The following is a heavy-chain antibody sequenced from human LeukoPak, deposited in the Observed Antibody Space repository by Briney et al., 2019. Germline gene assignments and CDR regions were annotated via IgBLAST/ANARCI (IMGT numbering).Heavy chain of an antibody. V-gene: IGHV4-59*08. CDR2: FYYIGST. CDR1: GDSISRYY. D-gene: IGHD3-22*01. J-gene: IGHJ4*02. Sequence: SETLSLTCAVSGDSISRYYWSWIRQPPGKGLEWIGYFYYIGSTYYNPSLKSRVTISADTSKNQFSLKLSSVTAADTAVYYCAINSLGDSSGYDYWGQGTLVTVSS. CDR3: AINSLGDSSGYDY.